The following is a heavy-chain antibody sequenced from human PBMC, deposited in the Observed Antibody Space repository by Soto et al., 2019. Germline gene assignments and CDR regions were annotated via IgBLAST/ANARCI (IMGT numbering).Heavy chain of an antibody. V-gene: IGHV1-3*01. CDR1: GYTFTSYA. J-gene: IGHJ6*03. CDR2: INAGNGNT. CDR3: ARVSGTLGYCSSTSCYSEGNYYYYYMDV. Sequence: QVQLVQSGAEVKKPGASVKVSCKASGYTFTSYAMHWVRQAPGQRLEWMGWINAGNGNTKYSQKFQGRVTITRDTSASTAYMELSSLRSEDTAVYYCARVSGTLGYCSSTSCYSEGNYYYYYMDVWGKGTTVTVSS. D-gene: IGHD2-2*01.